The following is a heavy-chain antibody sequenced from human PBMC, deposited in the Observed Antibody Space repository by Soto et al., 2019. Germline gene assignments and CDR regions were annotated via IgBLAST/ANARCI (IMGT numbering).Heavy chain of an antibody. J-gene: IGHJ6*02. CDR1: GYTFTSYA. CDR2: INAGNGNT. D-gene: IGHD3-22*01. CDR3: AREPYYYDSSGAYYDYGMDV. V-gene: IGHV1-3*05. Sequence: QVQLVQSGAEEKKPGASVKVSCKASGYTFTSYAMHWVRQAPGQRLEWMGWINAGNGNTKYSQKFQGRVTITRDTAASTAYMELSSLRSEDTAVYYCAREPYYYDSSGAYYDYGMDVWGQGTTVTVSS.